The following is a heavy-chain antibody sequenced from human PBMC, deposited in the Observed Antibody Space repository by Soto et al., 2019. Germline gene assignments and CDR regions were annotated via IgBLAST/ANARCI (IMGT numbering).Heavy chain of an antibody. V-gene: IGHV1-8*01. D-gene: IGHD5-18*01. CDR2: MNPNSGNT. CDR1: GYTFTSYD. J-gene: IGHJ4*02. CDR3: ASAGGYSYGFDY. Sequence: QVQLVQSGAEVKKPGASVKVSCKASGYTFTSYDINWVRQATGQGLEWMGWMNPNSGNTGYAQKFQGRVTMTRNTSISTAYMELSSLRSADTAVFYSASAGGYSYGFDYWGQGTLVTVSS.